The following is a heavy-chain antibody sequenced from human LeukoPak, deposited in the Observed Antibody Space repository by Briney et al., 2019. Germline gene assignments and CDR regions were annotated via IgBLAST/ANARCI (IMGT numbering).Heavy chain of an antibody. CDR3: ASRDGFYGLIAFDI. J-gene: IGHJ3*02. CDR2: ISDSGGST. Sequence: GGTLRLSCAASGFTFSSYDMSWVRQAPGKGLEWVSGISDSGGSTYNADSVKGRFTISRDNSRNTLYLQMNSLRAEDTAVYYCASRDGFYGLIAFDIWGQGTMVTVSS. CDR1: GFTFSSYD. D-gene: IGHD2/OR15-2a*01. V-gene: IGHV3-23*01.